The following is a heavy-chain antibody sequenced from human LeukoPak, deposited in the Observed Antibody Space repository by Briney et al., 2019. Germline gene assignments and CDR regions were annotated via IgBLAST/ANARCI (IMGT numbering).Heavy chain of an antibody. CDR1: GFTFGDYA. D-gene: IGHD1-26*01. CDR3: ARAGVGPIPFDC. Sequence: PGGSLRLSCTASGFTFGDYAMSWVRQAPGKGLEWVSVIYSGGSTYYADSVKGRFTISRDNSKNTLYLQMNSLRAEDTAVYYCARAGVGPIPFDCWGQGTLVTVSS. V-gene: IGHV3-53*01. CDR2: IYSGGST. J-gene: IGHJ4*02.